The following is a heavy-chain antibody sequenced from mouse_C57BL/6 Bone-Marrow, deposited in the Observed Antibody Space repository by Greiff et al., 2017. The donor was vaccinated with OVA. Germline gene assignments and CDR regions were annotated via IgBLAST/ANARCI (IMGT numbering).Heavy chain of an antibody. Sequence: EVKLQESGGGLVQPGGSMKLSCAASGFTFSDAWMDWVRPSPEKGLEWVAEIRNKANNHATYYAESVKGRFTISRDDSKSSVYLQMNSLRAEDTGIYYCTRNGYYVGPYFDYWGQGTTLTVSS. CDR2: IRNKANNHAT. J-gene: IGHJ2*01. V-gene: IGHV6-6*01. D-gene: IGHD2-3*01. CDR1: GFTFSDAW. CDR3: TRNGYYVGPYFDY.